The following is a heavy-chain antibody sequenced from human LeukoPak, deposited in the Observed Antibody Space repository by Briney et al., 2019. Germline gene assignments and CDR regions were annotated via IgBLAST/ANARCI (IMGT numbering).Heavy chain of an antibody. D-gene: IGHD3-10*01. V-gene: IGHV3-33*08. Sequence: GGSLRLSCAASGFTFSSYGMHWVRQAPGKGLEWVAVIWYGGSNKYYADSVKGRFTISRDNSKNTLSLQMNSLRAEDTAVYYCAREQRGSGSFDSWGQGTLVTVSS. J-gene: IGHJ4*02. CDR1: GFTFSSYG. CDR3: AREQRGSGSFDS. CDR2: IWYGGSNK.